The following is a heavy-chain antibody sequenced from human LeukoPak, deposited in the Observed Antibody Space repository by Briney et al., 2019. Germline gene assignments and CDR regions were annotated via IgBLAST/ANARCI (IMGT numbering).Heavy chain of an antibody. CDR1: GFTFSSYW. CDR3: ARGRSRYYFDY. D-gene: IGHD3-10*01. Sequence: AGGSLRLSCAGSGFTFSSYWMHWVRQAPGKGLEYVSAISSNGGSTYYANSVKGRFTISRDNSKNTLYLQMGSLRAEDMAVYYCARGRSRYYFDYWGQGTLVTVSS. V-gene: IGHV3-64*01. CDR2: ISSNGGST. J-gene: IGHJ4*02.